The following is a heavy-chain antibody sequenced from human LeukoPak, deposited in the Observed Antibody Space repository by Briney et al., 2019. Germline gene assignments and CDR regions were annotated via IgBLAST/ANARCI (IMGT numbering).Heavy chain of an antibody. CDR2: IYYSGST. D-gene: IGHD6-19*01. J-gene: IGHJ4*02. CDR1: GGSISSSSYY. Sequence: SETLPLTCTVSGGSISSSSYYWGWIRQPPGKGLEWIGSIYYSGSTYYNPSLKSRATISVDTSKNQFSLKLSSVTAADTAVYYCARDYSSGWAKWGQGTLVTVSS. CDR3: ARDYSSGWAK. V-gene: IGHV4-39*07.